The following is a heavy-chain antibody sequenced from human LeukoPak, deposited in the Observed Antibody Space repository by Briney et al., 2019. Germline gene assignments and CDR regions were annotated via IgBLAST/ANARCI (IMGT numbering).Heavy chain of an antibody. J-gene: IGHJ6*02. D-gene: IGHD3-3*01. Sequence: NASETLSLTCTVSGGSISSYYWSWIRQPPGKGLEWIGYIYYSGSTNYNPSLKSRVTISVDTSKNQFSLKLSSVTAADTAVYYCGREISATYYDFWSGRKVPYYGMDVWGQGTTVTVSS. CDR2: IYYSGST. CDR1: GGSISSYY. CDR3: GREISATYYDFWSGRKVPYYGMDV. V-gene: IGHV4-59*01.